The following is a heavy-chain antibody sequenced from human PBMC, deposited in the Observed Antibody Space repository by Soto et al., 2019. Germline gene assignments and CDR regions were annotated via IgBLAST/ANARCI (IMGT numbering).Heavy chain of an antibody. CDR1: GYTFTSYA. D-gene: IGHD3-10*01. CDR2: IDPFSGDT. CDR3: ARGLVRAVITHFDY. Sequence: QVQLVQSGAEVKKPGASVRVSCKPSGYTFTSYAITWVCQAPGQGLEWLGWIDPFSGDTTYSRKFQGRVTMTTETSTSTAYMELRSLRFDDAAVYYCARGLVRAVITHFDYRGQGTLVTVSS. V-gene: IGHV1-18*01. J-gene: IGHJ4*02.